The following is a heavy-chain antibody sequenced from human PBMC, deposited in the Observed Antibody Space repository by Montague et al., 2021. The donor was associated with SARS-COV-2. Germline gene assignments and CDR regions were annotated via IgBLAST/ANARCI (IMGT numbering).Heavy chain of an antibody. Sequence: SETRSLTCTVSGGSVNSGGYYWSWIRQPPGKGLEWIGNIYYSGTTNYNPSLKSRVTISVDTSKNQFSLKLSSVTAADTAVYYCARDRTAADYDDYETAGYSDYYGMDVWGQGTTVTVSS. CDR1: GGSVNSGGYY. CDR2: IYYSGTT. J-gene: IGHJ6*02. D-gene: IGHD4-17*01. CDR3: ARDRTAADYDDYETAGYSDYYGMDV. V-gene: IGHV4-61*08.